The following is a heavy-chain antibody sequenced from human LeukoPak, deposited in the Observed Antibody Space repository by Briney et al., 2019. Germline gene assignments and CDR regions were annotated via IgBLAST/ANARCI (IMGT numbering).Heavy chain of an antibody. J-gene: IGHJ4*02. CDR3: ARGNIVVVVAAKEVGYYFDY. D-gene: IGHD2-15*01. CDR2: INHSGST. CDR1: GASFSGYY. V-gene: IGHV4-34*01. Sequence: SETLSITCAVYGASFSGYYWSWIRQPPGKRLEWIGEINHSGSTNYNPSLKSRVTISVDTSKNQFSLKLSSVTAADTAVYYCARGNIVVVVAAKEVGYYFDYWGQGTLVTVSS.